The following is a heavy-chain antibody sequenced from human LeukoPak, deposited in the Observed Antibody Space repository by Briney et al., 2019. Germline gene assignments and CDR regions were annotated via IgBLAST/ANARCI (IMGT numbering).Heavy chain of an antibody. V-gene: IGHV1-46*01. CDR2: INPSGGST. J-gene: IGHJ4*02. Sequence: ASVKVSCKASGYTFTGYFMHWVRQAPGRGLEWMGIINPSGGSTSYAQKFQGRVTLTMDTSTSTVYMELSSLRSEDTALYYCAIPYYYDSGSYSDYWGQGTLVTVSS. CDR1: GYTFTGYF. D-gene: IGHD3-10*01. CDR3: AIPYYYDSGSYSDY.